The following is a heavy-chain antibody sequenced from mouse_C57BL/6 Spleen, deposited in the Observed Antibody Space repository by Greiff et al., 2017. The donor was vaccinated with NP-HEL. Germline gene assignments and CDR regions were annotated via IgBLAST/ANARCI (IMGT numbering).Heavy chain of an antibody. V-gene: IGHV1-62-2*01. J-gene: IGHJ2*01. CDR2: FYPGSGSI. D-gene: IGHD4-1*01. CDR3: ARHETNWEYFDY. CDR1: GYTFTEYT. Sequence: QVQLKESGAELVKPGASVKLSCKASGYTFTEYTIHWVKQRSGQGLEWIGWFYPGSGSIKYNEKFKDKATLTADKSSSTGYMELSRLTSEDSAVYFCARHETNWEYFDYWGQGTTLTVSS.